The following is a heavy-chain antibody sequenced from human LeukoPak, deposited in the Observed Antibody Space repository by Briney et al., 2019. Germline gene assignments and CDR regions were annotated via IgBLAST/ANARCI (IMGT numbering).Heavy chain of an antibody. D-gene: IGHD6-19*01. CDR1: DDSINRDF. J-gene: IGHJ4*02. V-gene: IGHV4-59*01. CDR3: ARLPDISGWPFDY. Sequence: PLETLSLTCTASDDSINRDFWTWIRQPPGKGLEWIGYIRHSGRTEYNPSLQNRVTISIDRSKNQFSLRLTSVTAADTAIYYCARLPDISGWPFDYWGQGMLVTVSS. CDR2: IRHSGRT.